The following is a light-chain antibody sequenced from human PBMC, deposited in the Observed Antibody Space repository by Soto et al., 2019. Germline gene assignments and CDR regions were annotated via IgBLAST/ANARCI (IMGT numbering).Light chain of an antibody. CDR1: QSVSSTY. CDR2: GAY. CDR3: KQYGSSPWT. J-gene: IGKJ5*01. V-gene: IGKV3-20*01. Sequence: EIVLTQSPGTLSLSPGESATLSCRASQSVSSTYLAWYQQKPGQAHRLLIYGAYSRATGIQDRFSGSGSGTDFTLTIKRLEPEDFAVYYCKQYGSSPWTVGQGTRLEIK.